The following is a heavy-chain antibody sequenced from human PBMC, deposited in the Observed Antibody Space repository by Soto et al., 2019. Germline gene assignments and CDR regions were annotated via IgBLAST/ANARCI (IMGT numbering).Heavy chain of an antibody. CDR1: GGSVSSGSYY. Sequence: PSETLSLTCTVSGGSVSSGSYYWSWIRQPPGKGLEWIGYIYYSGSTNYNPSLKSRVTMSVDTSKNQFSLKLSSVTAADTAVYYCARIIAAAGPYYYYYGMDVWGQGTTVTVSS. V-gene: IGHV4-61*01. CDR3: ARIIAAAGPYYYYYGMDV. J-gene: IGHJ6*02. D-gene: IGHD6-13*01. CDR2: IYYSGST.